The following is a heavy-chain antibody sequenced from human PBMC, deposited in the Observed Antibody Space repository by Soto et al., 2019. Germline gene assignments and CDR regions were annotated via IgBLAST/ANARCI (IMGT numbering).Heavy chain of an antibody. J-gene: IGHJ4*02. V-gene: IGHV4-34*01. CDR3: ARDHFVSRSYDYYDSSGYYANYFDY. CDR2: INHSGST. D-gene: IGHD3-22*01. Sequence: QVQLQQWGAGLLKASETLSLTCAVYGGSFSGYYWSWIRQPPGKGLEWIGEINHSGSTNYNPSLKSRVTISVDTSKNQFSLKLSSVTAADTAVYYCARDHFVSRSYDYYDSSGYYANYFDYWGQGTLVTVSS. CDR1: GGSFSGYY.